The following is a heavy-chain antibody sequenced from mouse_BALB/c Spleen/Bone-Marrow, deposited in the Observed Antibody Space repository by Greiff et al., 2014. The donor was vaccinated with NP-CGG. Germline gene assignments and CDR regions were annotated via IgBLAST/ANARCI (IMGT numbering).Heavy chain of an antibody. J-gene: IGHJ3*01. V-gene: IGHV14-3*02. D-gene: IGHD1-1*01. CDR1: GFNIKDTY. CDR3: ATYYYGSSWGFAY. Sequence: VQLQQPGAELVKPGASVKLSCTASGFNIKDTYMHWVKQRPEQGLEWIGRTDPANGNTKYDPKFQGKATITADTSSNTAYLQLSSLTSEDTAVYYCATYYYGSSWGFAYWGQGTLVTVSA. CDR2: TDPANGNT.